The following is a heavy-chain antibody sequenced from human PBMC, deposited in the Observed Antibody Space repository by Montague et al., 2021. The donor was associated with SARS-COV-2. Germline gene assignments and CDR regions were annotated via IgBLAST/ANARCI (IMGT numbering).Heavy chain of an antibody. J-gene: IGHJ4*02. CDR3: AKSLQVGATTPFDY. Sequence: SLRLSCAASGFTFVDYGMSCVRQAPGKGLDWVSSISSSGFATYYADSVKGRFTFSRDNSKNTVTLQMNSLRAEDTAIYYCAKSLQVGATTPFDYWGQGILVTVSS. CDR1: GFTFVDYG. D-gene: IGHD1-26*01. V-gene: IGHV3-23*01. CDR2: ISSSGFAT.